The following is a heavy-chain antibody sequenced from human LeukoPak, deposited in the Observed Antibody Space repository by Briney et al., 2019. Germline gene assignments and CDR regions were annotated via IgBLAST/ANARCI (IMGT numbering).Heavy chain of an antibody. D-gene: IGHD4-17*01. CDR1: GGSISGYY. Sequence: SETLSLTCTVSGGSISGYYLTWIRQPAGKGLEWIGRIYTSGSTNYNPSLKSRVTMSVDTSKNQFSLKLSSVTAADTAVYYCARDLVTVTKGFDIWGQGTMVSVSS. CDR2: IYTSGST. CDR3: ARDLVTVTKGFDI. V-gene: IGHV4-4*07. J-gene: IGHJ3*02.